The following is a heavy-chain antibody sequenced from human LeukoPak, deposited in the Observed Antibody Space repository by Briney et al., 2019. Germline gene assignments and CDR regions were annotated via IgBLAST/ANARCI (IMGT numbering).Heavy chain of an antibody. J-gene: IGHJ4*02. CDR2: IWYDGSNK. V-gene: IGHV3-30*07. CDR1: GFTFSSYA. CDR3: ARGRIVATILDY. Sequence: GGSLRLSCAASGFTFSSYAMHWVRQAPGKGLEWVAVIWYDGSNKYYADSVKGRFTISRDNSKNTLYLQMNSLRAEDTAVYYCARGRIVATILDYWGQGTLVTVSS. D-gene: IGHD5-12*01.